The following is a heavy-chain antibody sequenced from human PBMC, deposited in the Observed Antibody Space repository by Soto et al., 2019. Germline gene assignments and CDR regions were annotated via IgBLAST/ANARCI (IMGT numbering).Heavy chain of an antibody. CDR3: ARVGALGYCTNGVCHSNWYFDY. Sequence: ASVKVSCKASGYTFTSYYMHWVRQAPGQGLEWMGIINPSGGSTSYAQKFQGRVTMTRDTSTSTVYMELSSLRSEDTAVYYCARVGALGYCTNGVCHSNWYFDYWGQGTLVTVSS. CDR1: GYTFTSYY. J-gene: IGHJ4*02. CDR2: INPSGGST. V-gene: IGHV1-46*01. D-gene: IGHD2-8*01.